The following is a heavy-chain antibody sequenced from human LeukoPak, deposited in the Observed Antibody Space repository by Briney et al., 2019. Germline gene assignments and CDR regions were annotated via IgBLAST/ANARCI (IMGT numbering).Heavy chain of an antibody. J-gene: IGHJ5*02. Sequence: SGTLSLTCGVSGGSISSSNWWSWVRQPPGKGLEWIGEINHSGSTNYNPSLKSRVTISVDKSKNQFSLKVSFVTAADTAVYYCARLSSGYVSDWFDPWGQGTLVTVSS. CDR2: INHSGST. V-gene: IGHV4-4*02. CDR1: GGSISSSNW. D-gene: IGHD3-22*01. CDR3: ARLSSGYVSDWFDP.